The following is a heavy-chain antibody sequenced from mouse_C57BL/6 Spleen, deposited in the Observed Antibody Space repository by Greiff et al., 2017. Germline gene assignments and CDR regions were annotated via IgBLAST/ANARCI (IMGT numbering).Heavy chain of an antibody. CDR2: IWSGGST. CDR3: ARKTDYDGYFDD. V-gene: IGHV2-2*01. Sequence: QVQLQQSGPGLVQPSQSLSITCTVSGFSLTSYGVHWVRQSPGKGLEWLGVIWSGGSTDYNAAFISRLSISKDDSKSQVFFKMNSLQADDTAIYYCARKTDYDGYFDDWGTGTTGTVSS. D-gene: IGHD2-4*01. J-gene: IGHJ1*03. CDR1: GFSLTSYG.